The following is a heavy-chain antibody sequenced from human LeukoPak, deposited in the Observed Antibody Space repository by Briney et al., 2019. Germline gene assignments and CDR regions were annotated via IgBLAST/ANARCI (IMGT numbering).Heavy chain of an antibody. Sequence: ASVKVSCKASGYTFTGYYMHWVRQAPGQGLEWMGWINPNSGGTNYAQKFQGRVTMTRDTSISTAYMELSRLRSDDTAVYYCARDRYITMVRGVIILNWFDPWGQGTLVTVSS. D-gene: IGHD3-10*01. CDR2: INPNSGGT. CDR3: ARDRYITMVRGVIILNWFDP. J-gene: IGHJ5*02. V-gene: IGHV1-2*02. CDR1: GYTFTGYY.